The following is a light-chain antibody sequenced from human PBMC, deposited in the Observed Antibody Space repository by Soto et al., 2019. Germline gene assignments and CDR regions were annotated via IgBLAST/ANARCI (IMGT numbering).Light chain of an antibody. CDR3: AAWDDDLNGLV. V-gene: IGLV1-44*01. J-gene: IGLJ3*02. Sequence: SVLTQPPSASGTPGQRITISCSGRTSNIGSNIVSWYHHLPGAAPKLLIYNNNQRPSGVPDRFFASKSGTSASLAISGLQPEDESHYYCAAWDDDLNGLVFGGGT. CDR2: NNN. CDR1: TSNIGSNI.